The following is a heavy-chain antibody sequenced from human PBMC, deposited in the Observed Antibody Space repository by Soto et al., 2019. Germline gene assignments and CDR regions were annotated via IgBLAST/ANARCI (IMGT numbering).Heavy chain of an antibody. J-gene: IGHJ6*03. V-gene: IGHV3-48*01. Sequence: EVQVVEAGGGLVQPGGSLRLSCAASGFTFSSYSMNWVRQAPGKGLEWVSYITSGSSTVYYADSVKGRFTISRDNAKNSLYLQMNSLRAEDTAVYYCARGRYCSSTSCFRDYMDVWGKGTTVTVSS. CDR3: ARGRYCSSTSCFRDYMDV. D-gene: IGHD2-2*01. CDR1: GFTFSSYS. CDR2: ITSGSSTV.